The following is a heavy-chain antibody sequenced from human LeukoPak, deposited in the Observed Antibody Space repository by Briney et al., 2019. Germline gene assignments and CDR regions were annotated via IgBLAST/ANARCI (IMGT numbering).Heavy chain of an antibody. Sequence: SGGSLRLSCGASGFTFRSYAVSWVRESPGKGVEWVSTIFDTGDSTFYADSVRGRFTISRDSSKNTLYLQMNSLRAEDTAVYSCAKERGHPLANYYMDVWGKGTTVTVSS. J-gene: IGHJ6*03. D-gene: IGHD1-26*01. V-gene: IGHV3-23*01. CDR1: GFTFRSYA. CDR3: AKERGHPLANYYMDV. CDR2: IFDTGDST.